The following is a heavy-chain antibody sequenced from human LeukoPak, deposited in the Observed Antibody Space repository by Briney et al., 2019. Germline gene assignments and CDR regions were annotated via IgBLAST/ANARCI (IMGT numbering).Heavy chain of an antibody. J-gene: IGHJ4*02. Sequence: SETLSLTCTVSGYSISSGYYWGWIRQPPGKGLEWIGSIYHSGSTYYNPSLKSRVTISVDTSKNQFSLKLSSVTAADTAVYYCARDTGAGRHYDSSGYYQLTDYWGQGTLVTVSS. CDR1: GYSISSGYY. CDR3: ARDTGAGRHYDSSGYYQLTDY. V-gene: IGHV4-38-2*02. CDR2: IYHSGST. D-gene: IGHD3-22*01.